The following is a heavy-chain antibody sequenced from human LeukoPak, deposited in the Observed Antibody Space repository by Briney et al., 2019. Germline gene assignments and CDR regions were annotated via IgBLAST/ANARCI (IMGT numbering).Heavy chain of an antibody. CDR1: GFTVSSNY. Sequence: GGSLRLSCAASGFTVSSNYMSWVRQAPGKGLEWVSVIYSGGSTYYADSVKGRFTIPRDNSKNTLYLQMNSLRAEDTAVYYCARERYYYGMDVWGQGTTVTVSS. V-gene: IGHV3-66*01. CDR3: ARERYYYGMDV. CDR2: IYSGGST. J-gene: IGHJ6*02.